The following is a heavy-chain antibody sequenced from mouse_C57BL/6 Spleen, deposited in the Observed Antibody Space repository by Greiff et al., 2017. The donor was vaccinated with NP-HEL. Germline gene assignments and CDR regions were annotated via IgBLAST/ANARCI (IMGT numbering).Heavy chain of an antibody. D-gene: IGHD2-4*01. CDR3: ARSWVYDYPFAY. CDR1: GYTFTDYY. V-gene: IGHV1-19*01. Sequence: VQLQQSGPVLVKPGASVKMSCKASGYTFTDYYMNWVKQSHGKSLEWIGVINPYNGGTSYNQKFKGKATLTVDKSSSTAYMELNSLTSEDSAVYYCARSWVYDYPFAYWGQGTLVTVSA. CDR2: INPYNGGT. J-gene: IGHJ3*01.